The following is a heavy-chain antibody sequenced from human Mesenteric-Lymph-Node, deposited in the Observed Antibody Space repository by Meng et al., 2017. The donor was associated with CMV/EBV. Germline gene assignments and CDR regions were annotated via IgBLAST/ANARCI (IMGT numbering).Heavy chain of an antibody. CDR3: TGDSVSNPNLDY. D-gene: IGHD3-10*01. V-gene: IGHV3-66*01. Sequence: EVDLVEYGGGLLQPGGSLRLSCAASGFNVRDKYMSWVRQAPGKGLEWVCIIYRGDNTYYIDSVKDRFTVSRDNSKNTMYLQMNSLRVEDTAVYYCTGDSVSNPNLDYWGQGTLVTVSS. J-gene: IGHJ4*02. CDR2: IYRGDNT. CDR1: GFNVRDKY.